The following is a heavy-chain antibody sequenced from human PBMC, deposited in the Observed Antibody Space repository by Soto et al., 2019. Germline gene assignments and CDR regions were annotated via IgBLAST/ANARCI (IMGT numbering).Heavy chain of an antibody. CDR2: ISAYNGNT. CDR3: ARVMNYYDSSGYPDY. J-gene: IGHJ4*02. V-gene: IGHV1-18*01. D-gene: IGHD3-22*01. Sequence: ASVKVSCKASGYTFTSYGISWVRQAPGQGLEWMGWISAYNGNTNYAQKLQGRVTMTTDTSTSTAYMELRSLRSDDTAVYYCARVMNYYDSSGYPDYWGEGTLVTVSS. CDR1: GYTFTSYG.